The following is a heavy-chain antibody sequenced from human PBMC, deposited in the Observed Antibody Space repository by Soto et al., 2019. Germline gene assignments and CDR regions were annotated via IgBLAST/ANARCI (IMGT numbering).Heavy chain of an antibody. CDR3: ARRARPDFYYMDV. Sequence: GGSLRLSCAASGFTLSGYAMDCLRQAPGKGLEYVSGISSNGVGTYYANSVQGRFTISRDNSKNTVYLQMGSLRPEDMAVYYCARRARPDFYYMDVWGKGTKVIISS. V-gene: IGHV3-64*01. J-gene: IGHJ6*03. D-gene: IGHD6-6*01. CDR1: GFTLSGYA. CDR2: ISSNGVGT.